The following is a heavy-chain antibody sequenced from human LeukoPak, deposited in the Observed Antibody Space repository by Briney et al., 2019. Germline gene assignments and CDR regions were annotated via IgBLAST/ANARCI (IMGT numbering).Heavy chain of an antibody. CDR3: ARGMVVATFDY. Sequence: PSETLSLTCTVSGGSISSYYWSWIRQPPGTGLEWIGYIYYSGSTNYNPSLKSRVTISVDTSKNQFSLKLSSVTAADTAVYYCARGMVVATFDYWGQGTLVTVSS. J-gene: IGHJ4*02. CDR1: GGSISSYY. D-gene: IGHD2-15*01. CDR2: IYYSGST. V-gene: IGHV4-59*01.